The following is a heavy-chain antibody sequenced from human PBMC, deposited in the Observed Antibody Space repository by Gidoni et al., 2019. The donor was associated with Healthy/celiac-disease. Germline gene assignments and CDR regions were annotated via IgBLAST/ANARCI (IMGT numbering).Heavy chain of an antibody. D-gene: IGHD6-19*01. Sequence: QVQLVQSGAAVKKPGASVKVSCKASGYTFTGYYMHWVRQAPGQGLEWMGWINPNSGGTNYAQKFQGWVTMTRDTSISTAYMELSRLRSDDTAVYYCAREIAVAGKYYFDYWGQGTLVTVSS. CDR1: GYTFTGYY. CDR2: INPNSGGT. J-gene: IGHJ4*02. CDR3: AREIAVAGKYYFDY. V-gene: IGHV1-2*04.